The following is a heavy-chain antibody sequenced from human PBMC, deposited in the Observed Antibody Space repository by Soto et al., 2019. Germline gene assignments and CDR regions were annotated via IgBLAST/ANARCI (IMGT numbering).Heavy chain of an antibody. CDR3: ARAMGSSRLYYYYYYMDV. V-gene: IGHV1-18*01. D-gene: IGHD6-13*01. CDR2: ISAYNGNT. Sequence: ASVKVSCKASGYTFTRYGIIWVRQAPGQGLEWMGWISAYNGNTNYAQKLQGRVTMTTDTSTSTAYMELRSLRSDDTAVYYCARAMGSSRLYYYYYYMDVWGKGTTVTVSS. J-gene: IGHJ6*03. CDR1: GYTFTRYG.